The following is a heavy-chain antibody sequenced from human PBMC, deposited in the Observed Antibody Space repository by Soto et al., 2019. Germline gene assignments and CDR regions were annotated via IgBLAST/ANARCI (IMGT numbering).Heavy chain of an antibody. D-gene: IGHD3-22*01. V-gene: IGHV3-66*01. CDR1: GFTVRNNY. J-gene: IGHJ6*02. Sequence: GGSLRLSCAASGFTVRNNYISWVRQAPGKGLEWVSLIDDDATTYYADSVKGRFTISRDNAKNSLYLQMNSLRAEDTAVYYCARYDSSGYYWPYYYYGMDLWGQGTTVTVSS. CDR3: ARYDSSGYYWPYYYYGMDL. CDR2: IDDDATT.